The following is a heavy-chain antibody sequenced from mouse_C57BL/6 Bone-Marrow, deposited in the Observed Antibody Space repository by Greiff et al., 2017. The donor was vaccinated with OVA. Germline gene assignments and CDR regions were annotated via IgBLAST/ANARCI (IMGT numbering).Heavy chain of an antibody. CDR1: GFTFSSYA. CDR2: ISDGGSYT. CDR3: AGWYFDV. J-gene: IGHJ1*03. V-gene: IGHV5-4*01. Sequence: EVQLQQSGGGLVKPGGSLKLSCAASGFTFSSYAMSWVRPTPEKRLEWVATISDGGSYTYYPDNVKGRFTISRDNAKNNLYLQMSHLKSEDTARYYCAGWYFDVWGTGTTVTVSS.